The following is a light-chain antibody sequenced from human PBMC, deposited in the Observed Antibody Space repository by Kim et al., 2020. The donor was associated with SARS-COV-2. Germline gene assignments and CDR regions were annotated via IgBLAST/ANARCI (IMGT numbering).Light chain of an antibody. Sequence: SASVGDSVTITCRASRSVYSWLAWYQQKPGRAPNLLIHTASTLESGVPSKFSGGGSGTVFTRTISSLQPDDFATYFCQQYNSLPYTFGQGTKLEI. CDR1: RSVYSW. V-gene: IGKV1-5*03. CDR2: TAS. J-gene: IGKJ2*01. CDR3: QQYNSLPYT.